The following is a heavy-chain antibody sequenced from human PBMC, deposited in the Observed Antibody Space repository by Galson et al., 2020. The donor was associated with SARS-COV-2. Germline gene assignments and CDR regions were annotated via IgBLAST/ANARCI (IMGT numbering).Heavy chain of an antibody. J-gene: IGHJ5*02. Sequence: ASVKVSCKVSGYTLTELSMHWVRQAPGKGLEWMGGFDPEDGETIYAQKFQGRVTMTEDTSTDTAYMELSSMRSEDTAVYYWAIGPPTVTNWFDPWGQGTLVTVSS. CDR3: AIGPPTVTNWFDP. D-gene: IGHD4-4*01. V-gene: IGHV1-24*01. CDR1: GYTLTELS. CDR2: FDPEDGET.